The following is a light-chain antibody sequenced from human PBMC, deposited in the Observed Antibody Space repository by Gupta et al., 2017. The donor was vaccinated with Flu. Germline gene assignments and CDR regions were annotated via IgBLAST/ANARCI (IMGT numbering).Light chain of an antibody. CDR1: KSGSET. CDR2: DDD. V-gene: IGLV3-21*02. J-gene: IGLJ3*02. CDR3: QVWDTSTDHWL. Sequence: GQTANIAGGGDKSGSETVHWYQQKPGQAPVLVLYDDDSRPSGIPERFSGSNSGNTATLTISRVEAGDEADYYCQVWDTSTDHWLFGGGTRLTVL.